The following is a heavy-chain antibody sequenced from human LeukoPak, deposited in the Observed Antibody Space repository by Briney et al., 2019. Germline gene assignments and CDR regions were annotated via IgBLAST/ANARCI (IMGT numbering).Heavy chain of an antibody. V-gene: IGHV4-39*01. J-gene: IGHJ4*02. D-gene: IGHD3-22*01. Sequence: SETLSLTCTVSGYAITGSSYYWGCIRQPPGKELEWIGSMYYSGSTYSNPSLKSRVTMSADTSKNQFSLKLSSVSAADTAVYDCARQYYDRTGYYYFDYWDQGTLVSVSS. CDR1: GYAITGSSYY. CDR2: MYYSGST. CDR3: ARQYYDRTGYYYFDY.